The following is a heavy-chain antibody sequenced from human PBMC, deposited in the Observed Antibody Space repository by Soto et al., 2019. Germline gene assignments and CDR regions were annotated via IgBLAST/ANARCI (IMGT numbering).Heavy chain of an antibody. CDR2: ISYDGSNK. V-gene: IGHV3-30*18. J-gene: IGHJ2*01. CDR1: GFTFSSYG. CDR3: AKASKFWYCYFDL. Sequence: QVQLVESGGGVVQPGRSLRLSCAASGFTFSSYGMHWVRQAPGKGLEWVAVISYDGSNKYYADSVKGRFTISRDNSKNPLYLKMNSLRAEDTAVYYCAKASKFWYCYFDLWGRGTLVIVSS. D-gene: IGHD3-3*01.